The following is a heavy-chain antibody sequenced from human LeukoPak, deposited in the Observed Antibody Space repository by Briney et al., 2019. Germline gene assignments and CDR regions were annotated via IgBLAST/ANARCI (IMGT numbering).Heavy chain of an antibody. D-gene: IGHD3-10*01. Sequence: ASVKVSCKASGYTLTGYYMHWVRQAPGQGLEWMGWINPNSGGTNYAQKFQGRVTMTRDTSISTAYMELSRLRSDDTAVYYCARELLWFGEDFDYWGQGTLVTVSS. CDR2: INPNSGGT. J-gene: IGHJ4*02. CDR1: GYTLTGYY. CDR3: ARELLWFGEDFDY. V-gene: IGHV1-2*02.